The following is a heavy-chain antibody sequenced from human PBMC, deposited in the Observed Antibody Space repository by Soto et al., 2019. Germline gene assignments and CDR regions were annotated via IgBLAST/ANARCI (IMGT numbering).Heavy chain of an antibody. CDR2: ISSSSSYI. D-gene: IGHD3-16*01. CDR1: GFTFSSYS. V-gene: IGHV3-21*01. CDR3: ARDRAGGHYYYYYGMDV. J-gene: IGHJ6*02. Sequence: LRLSFAASGFTFSSYSMNWVRQAPGKGLEWVSSISSSSSYIYYADSVKGRFTISRDNAKNSLYLQMNSLRAEDTAVYYCARDRAGGHYYYYYGMDVWGQGTTVTVSS.